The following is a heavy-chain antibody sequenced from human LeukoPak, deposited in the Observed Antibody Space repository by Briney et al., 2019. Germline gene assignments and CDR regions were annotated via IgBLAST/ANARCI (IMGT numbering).Heavy chain of an antibody. CDR1: GCSISSYY. CDR3: ARFLINYYDNSYDAFDI. V-gene: IGHV4-59*01. D-gene: IGHD3-22*01. Sequence: SETLSLTCTASGCSISSYYWSWIRQPPGKGLEWIGYIYYSGSTNYNPSLKSRVTISVDTSKNQFSLKLSSVTAADTAVYYCARFLINYYDNSYDAFDIWGQGTMVTVSS. J-gene: IGHJ3*02. CDR2: IYYSGST.